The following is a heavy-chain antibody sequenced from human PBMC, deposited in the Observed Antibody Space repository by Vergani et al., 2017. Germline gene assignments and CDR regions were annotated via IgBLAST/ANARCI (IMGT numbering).Heavy chain of an antibody. CDR1: GGSISSSTYY. J-gene: IGHJ4*02. CDR2: IYYSGST. V-gene: IGHV4-39*07. D-gene: IGHD3-10*01. CDR3: ARAARVRGFNRYYFDY. Sequence: QLQLQESGPGLVKPSETLSLTCTVSGGSISSSTYYWGWIRQPPGKGLEWIASIYYSGSTNYNPSLKSRVTISVDTSKNQFSLKLSSVTAADTAVYYCARAARVRGFNRYYFDYWGQGTLVTVSS.